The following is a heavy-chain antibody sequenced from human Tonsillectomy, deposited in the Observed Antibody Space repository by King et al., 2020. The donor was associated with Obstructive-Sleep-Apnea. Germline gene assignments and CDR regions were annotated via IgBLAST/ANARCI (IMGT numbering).Heavy chain of an antibody. V-gene: IGHV3-30*04. CDR2: ISHDGSNE. CDR1: GFTFSSFS. D-gene: IGHD2-15*01. CDR3: ARGFCSGGHCFSGGDY. Sequence: VQLVQSGGGVVRPGRSLRLSCAASGFTFSSFSFHWVRQAPGKGLEWVAVISHDGSNEYSADSVKGRFTISRDNSKNTVHLQINSLRPEDTGVYYCARGFCSGGHCFSGGDYWGQGTLVTVSS. J-gene: IGHJ4*02.